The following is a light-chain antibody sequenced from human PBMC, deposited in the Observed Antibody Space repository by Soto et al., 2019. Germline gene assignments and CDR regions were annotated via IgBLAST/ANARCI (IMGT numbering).Light chain of an antibody. V-gene: IGLV1-40*01. CDR2: XNS. CDR3: QSYDSSLSGYV. Sequence: QSVLTQPPSVSGAPGQRVTISCTGSSSNIGAGYDVHWYQQLPGTAPKLLIYXNSXXXSXVPDRFXXSXXXTXXSXAIXGXXXXXXXXXYCQSYDSSLSGYVFGTGTKLTVL. J-gene: IGLJ1*01. CDR1: SSNIGAGYD.